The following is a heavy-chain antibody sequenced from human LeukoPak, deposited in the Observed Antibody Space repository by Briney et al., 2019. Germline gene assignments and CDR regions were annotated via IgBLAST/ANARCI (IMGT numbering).Heavy chain of an antibody. CDR3: ARQAYYDSSGYYYVDY. D-gene: IGHD3-22*01. J-gene: IGHJ4*02. CDR1: GYSFTSYW. V-gene: IGHV5-51*01. CDR2: IYPGDSDT. Sequence: GESLKISCKGSGYSFTSYWIGWVRQMPGKGLEWMGIIYPGDSDTRYSPSFQRQVTISADKSISTAYLQWSSLKASDTAMYYCARQAYYDSSGYYYVDYWGQGTLVTVSS.